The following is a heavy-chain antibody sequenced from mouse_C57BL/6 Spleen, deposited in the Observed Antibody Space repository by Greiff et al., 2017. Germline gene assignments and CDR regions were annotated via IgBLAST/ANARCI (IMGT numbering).Heavy chain of an antibody. Sequence: QVQLQQPGAELVKPGASVKMSCKASGYTFTSYWITWVKQRPGQGLEWIGDIYPGSGSTNYNEKFKSKATLTVDTSSSTAYMQLSSLTSEDSAVYYCARGTAQAPLYAMDYWGQGTSVTVSS. CDR2: IYPGSGST. J-gene: IGHJ4*01. CDR1: GYTFTSYW. CDR3: ARGTAQAPLYAMDY. D-gene: IGHD3-2*02. V-gene: IGHV1-55*01.